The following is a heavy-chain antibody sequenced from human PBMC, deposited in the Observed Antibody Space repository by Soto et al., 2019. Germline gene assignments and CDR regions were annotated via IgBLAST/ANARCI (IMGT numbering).Heavy chain of an antibody. CDR2: ISGSGGGT. J-gene: IGHJ4*02. D-gene: IGHD3-3*01. CDR3: AKDSTYYDFWSAYSY. Sequence: GGSLRLSCAASGFIFSTFAMSWVRQAPGKGLEWVSAISGSGGGTYYADSVKGRFTISRDNSKNTLYLQMSGLRAEDTAIYYCAKDSTYYDFWSAYSYWGQGTLVTVSS. V-gene: IGHV3-23*01. CDR1: GFIFSTFA.